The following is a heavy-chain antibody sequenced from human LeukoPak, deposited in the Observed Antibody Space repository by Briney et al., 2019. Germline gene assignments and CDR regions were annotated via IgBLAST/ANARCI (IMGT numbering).Heavy chain of an antibody. CDR1: RGSITNYY. D-gene: IGHD3-10*01. V-gene: IGHV4-59*08. J-gene: IGHJ4*02. CDR2: VYYSGST. CDR3: AATMVRGVHTYFDY. Sequence: PSETLPLTCIVARGSITNYYGTWIWQPPGKGLEWIGYVYYSGSTNYNPSLKSRVTISVDTSKNQFSLKLSSVTAADTAVYYCAATMVRGVHTYFDYWGQGTLVTVSS.